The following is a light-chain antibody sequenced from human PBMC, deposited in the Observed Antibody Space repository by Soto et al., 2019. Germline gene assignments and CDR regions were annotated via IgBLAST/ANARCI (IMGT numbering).Light chain of an antibody. Sequence: DMQMTQYPSTLSASLGDRVTITCRASQSISSWLAWYQQKAGKAPKLLIYDASTLESGVPSRFSGSGSGTEFTLTIASLQPDDFATYYCQQYETFSGTFGPGTKVDIK. J-gene: IGKJ1*01. V-gene: IGKV1-5*01. CDR1: QSISSW. CDR3: QQYETFSGT. CDR2: DAS.